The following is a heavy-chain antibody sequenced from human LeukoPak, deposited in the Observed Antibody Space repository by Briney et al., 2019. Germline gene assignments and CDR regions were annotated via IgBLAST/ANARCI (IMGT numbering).Heavy chain of an antibody. D-gene: IGHD1-26*01. CDR2: ISSSGSTI. CDR1: GFTFSSYE. CDR3: AKANGELSPDFDY. V-gene: IGHV3-48*03. Sequence: GGSLRLSCAASGFTFSSYEMNWVRQAPGKGLEWVSYISSSGSTIYYADSVKGRFTISRDNAKNSLYLQMNSLRAEDTAVYYCAKANGELSPDFDYWGQGTLVTVSS. J-gene: IGHJ4*02.